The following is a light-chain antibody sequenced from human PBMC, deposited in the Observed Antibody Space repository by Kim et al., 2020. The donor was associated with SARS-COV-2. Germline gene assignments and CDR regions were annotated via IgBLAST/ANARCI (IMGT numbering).Light chain of an antibody. J-gene: IGLJ3*02. Sequence: SITISCTGTSSDIGAYNYISWCHQHPGKAPKVIIFEVTKRPSGVSNRFSGSKSANTASLTISGLQAEDEADYYCTSYAIGNTWVFGGGTKVTVL. CDR2: EVT. V-gene: IGLV2-14*01. CDR1: SSDIGAYNY. CDR3: TSYAIGNTWV.